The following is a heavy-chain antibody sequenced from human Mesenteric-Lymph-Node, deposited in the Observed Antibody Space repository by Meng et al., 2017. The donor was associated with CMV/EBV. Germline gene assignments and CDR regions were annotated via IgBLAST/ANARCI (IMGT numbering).Heavy chain of an antibody. CDR2: IDSSSTYI. D-gene: IGHD3-3*01. J-gene: IGHJ4*02. CDR1: GFTFSKYG. CDR3: ATILLSGVTSGY. V-gene: IGHV3-21*01. Sequence: GGSLRLSCTASGFTFSKYGMNWVRQSPERGLEWISTIDSSSTYIYDADSVKGRFTISRDNAKNSLYLQMNNLRAEDTAVYYCATILLSGVTSGYWGQGTLVTVSS.